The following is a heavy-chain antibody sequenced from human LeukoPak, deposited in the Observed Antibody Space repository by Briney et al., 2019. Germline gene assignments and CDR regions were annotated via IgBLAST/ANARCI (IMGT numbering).Heavy chain of an antibody. CDR3: ARGLLLWFGDLAYYYYMDV. J-gene: IGHJ6*03. Sequence: SETLSLTCTVSGGTVSDDSISTYYWSWIRQPAGQGLEWIGLIYTTGRANYSASLKSRVTMSVDTSTNQFSLRLTSVAAADTAVYYCARGLLLWFGDLAYYYYMDVWGEGTTVTVSS. CDR2: IYTTGRA. CDR1: DDSISTYY. V-gene: IGHV4-4*07. D-gene: IGHD3-10*01.